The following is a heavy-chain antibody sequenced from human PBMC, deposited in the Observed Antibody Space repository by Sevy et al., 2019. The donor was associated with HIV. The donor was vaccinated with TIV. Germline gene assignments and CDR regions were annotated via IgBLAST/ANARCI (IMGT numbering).Heavy chain of an antibody. Sequence: GGFLRLSCAASGFTFGNFWMHWVRQAPGKGLVWVSRINSDATSISYADSVKGRFTISRDNAENTLYLQMNSLRADDTAVYYCVPDWRYSGLDPWGQGTLVTVSS. CDR3: VPDWRYSGLDP. D-gene: IGHD6-13*01. J-gene: IGHJ5*02. CDR2: INSDATSI. CDR1: GFTFGNFW. V-gene: IGHV3-74*01.